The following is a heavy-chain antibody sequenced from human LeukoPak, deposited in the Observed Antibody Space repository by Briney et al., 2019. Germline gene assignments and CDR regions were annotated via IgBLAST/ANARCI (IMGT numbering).Heavy chain of an antibody. D-gene: IGHD3-9*01. CDR1: GFTFSSYA. V-gene: IGHV3-23*01. Sequence: GGSLRLSCAASGFTFSSYAMSWVRQAPGKGLEWVSAISGSGGSTYYADSVKGRFTISRDTSKNTLYLQMNSLRAEDTAVYYCAKWGDYDVLTGYYDSDYWGQGTLVTVSS. CDR3: AKWGDYDVLTGYYDSDY. J-gene: IGHJ4*02. CDR2: ISGSGGST.